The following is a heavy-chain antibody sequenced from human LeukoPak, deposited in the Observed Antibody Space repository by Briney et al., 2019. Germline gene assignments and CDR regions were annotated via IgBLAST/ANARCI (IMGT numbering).Heavy chain of an antibody. CDR3: ARELITMTDSGAFDI. CDR2: ISYDGSNE. CDR1: GFTFSSYG. D-gene: IGHD3-22*01. J-gene: IGHJ3*02. V-gene: IGHV3-30*03. Sequence: GGSLRLSCAASGFTFSSYGMHWVRQAPGKGLEWVAIISYDGSNEYYADSVKGRFTISRDNSKNTLYLQMNSLRAEDTAVYYCARELITMTDSGAFDIWGQGTMVTVSS.